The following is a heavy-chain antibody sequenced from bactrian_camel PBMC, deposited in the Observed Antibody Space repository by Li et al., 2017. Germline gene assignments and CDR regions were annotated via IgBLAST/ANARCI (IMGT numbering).Heavy chain of an antibody. V-gene: IGHV3S40*01. CDR3: AARPKTYGGSWSLVSPRLYRY. Sequence: VQLVESGGGLVQPGGSLRLSCSASGFTFSRYGMVWVRQAPGKGLEWVSGINSGGGRTYYADSVRGRFTASRDNAKNTLYLQLNSLKTEDTAMYYCAARPKTYGGSWSLVSPRLYRYWGQGTQVTVS. CDR2: INSGGGRT. J-gene: IGHJ4*01. D-gene: IGHD6*01. CDR1: GFTFSRYG.